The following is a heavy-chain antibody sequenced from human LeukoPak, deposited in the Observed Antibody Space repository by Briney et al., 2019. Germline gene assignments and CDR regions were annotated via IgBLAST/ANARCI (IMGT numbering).Heavy chain of an antibody. V-gene: IGHV3-9*03. CDR1: GFTFENYA. J-gene: IGHJ4*02. Sequence: GRSLRLSCAASGFTFENYAMHWVRQAPGKGLEWVSGISWNSGSIGYADSVKGRFTISRDNAKNSLYLQMNSLRAEDMALYYCAAVGATTSHWGQGTLVTVSS. D-gene: IGHD1-26*01. CDR2: ISWNSGSI. CDR3: AAVGATTSH.